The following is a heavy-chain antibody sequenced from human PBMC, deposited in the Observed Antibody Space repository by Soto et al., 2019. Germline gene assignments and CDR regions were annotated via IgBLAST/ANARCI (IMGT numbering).Heavy chain of an antibody. D-gene: IGHD3-9*01. CDR3: ARDVGLDSDDFFAY. Sequence: GGSLRLSCTASGSTFTSYGMGWVRQAPGKGLQWVSTIRGDGGQTHYTDSVKGRFSIPRDNSKNTVYLQMDSLRAEDTAMYFCARDVGLDSDDFFAYWGQGTQVTVSS. V-gene: IGHV3-23*01. J-gene: IGHJ4*02. CDR2: IRGDGGQT. CDR1: GSTFTSYG.